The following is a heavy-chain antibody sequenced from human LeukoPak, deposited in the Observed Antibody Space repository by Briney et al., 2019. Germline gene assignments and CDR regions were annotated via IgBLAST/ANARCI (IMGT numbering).Heavy chain of an antibody. CDR3: ARDSSEFRSLIPH. D-gene: IGHD2-21*01. Sequence: SVKVSCKASGGTFSSYAISWVRQAPGQGLEWMGGIIPIFGTANYAQKFQGRVTITADESTSTAYMELSSLRSGDTAVYYCARDSSEFRSLIPHWGQGTLVTVSS. J-gene: IGHJ1*01. V-gene: IGHV1-69*13. CDR2: IIPIFGTA. CDR1: GGTFSSYA.